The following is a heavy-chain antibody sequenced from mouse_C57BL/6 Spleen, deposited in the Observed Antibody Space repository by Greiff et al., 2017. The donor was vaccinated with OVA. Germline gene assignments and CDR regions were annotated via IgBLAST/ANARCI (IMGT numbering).Heavy chain of an antibody. D-gene: IGHD1-1*01. Sequence: DVMLVESGEGLVKPGGSLKLSCAASGFTFSSYAMSWVRQTPEKRLEWVAYISSGGDYIYYADTVKGRFTISRDNARNTLYLQMSSLKSEDTAMYDGTRDDGRGYFDYWGQGTTLTVSS. CDR2: ISSGGDYI. CDR3: TRDDGRGYFDY. V-gene: IGHV5-9-1*02. J-gene: IGHJ2*01. CDR1: GFTFSSYA.